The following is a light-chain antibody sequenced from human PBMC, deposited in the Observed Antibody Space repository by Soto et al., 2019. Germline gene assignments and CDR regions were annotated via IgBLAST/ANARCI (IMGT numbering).Light chain of an antibody. V-gene: IGLV2-14*01. CDR1: SSDVGGYNY. CDR3: SSYTSSSIDYV. CDR2: EVS. J-gene: IGLJ1*01. Sequence: QSALTQPASVSGSPGQSITISCTGTSSDVGGYNYVSWYQQHPGKAPKLMIYEVSNRPSGVSNRFSGSKSGNTASLTISRLQAEDEDDYYCSSYTSSSIDYVFGTGTKLTVL.